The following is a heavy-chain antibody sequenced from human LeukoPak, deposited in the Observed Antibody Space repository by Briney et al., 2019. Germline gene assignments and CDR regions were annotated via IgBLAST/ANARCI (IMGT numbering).Heavy chain of an antibody. V-gene: IGHV4-59*01. CDR1: GGSINTFY. D-gene: IGHD3-22*01. Sequence: PSEALSLTRTVSGGSINTFYWSWFRQSPGKGLEWIGFISYSVSTNYDPSLKSRVTILLDTPKNQVPLKLSSVTAADTAVYYCASTARWLFFDSWGPGILVTVSS. J-gene: IGHJ4*02. CDR3: ASTARWLFFDS. CDR2: ISYSVST.